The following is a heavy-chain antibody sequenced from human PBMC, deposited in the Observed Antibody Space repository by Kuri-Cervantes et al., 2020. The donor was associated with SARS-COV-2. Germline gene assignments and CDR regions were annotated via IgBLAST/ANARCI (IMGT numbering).Heavy chain of an antibody. CDR3: ARAPADSSGWYYYYYYYMDV. J-gene: IGHJ6*03. D-gene: IGHD6-19*01. CDR2: IYYSGST. CDR1: GGSISSSSYY. Sequence: GSLRLSCTVSGGSISSSSYYWGWIRQPPGKGLEWIGSIYYSGSTYYNPSLKSRVTISVDTSKNQFSLKLSSVTAADTAVYYCARAPADSSGWYYYYYYYMDVWGKGTTVTVSS. V-gene: IGHV4-39*01.